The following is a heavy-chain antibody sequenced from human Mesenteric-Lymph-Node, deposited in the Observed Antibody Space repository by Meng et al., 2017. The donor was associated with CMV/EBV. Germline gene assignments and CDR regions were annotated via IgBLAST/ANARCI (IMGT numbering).Heavy chain of an antibody. CDR1: GYTFNDSY. CDR3: ARDTTVFETLPDY. D-gene: IGHD1-1*01. J-gene: IGHJ4*02. V-gene: IGHV1-2*02. Sequence: KASGYTFNDSYIHWLRQAPGQGFEWMGWINPNSGATNYAQNFQGRVTMTRDTSITAAHMDLTSLRSDDTAVYFCARDTTVFETLPDYWGQGTLVTVSS. CDR2: INPNSGAT.